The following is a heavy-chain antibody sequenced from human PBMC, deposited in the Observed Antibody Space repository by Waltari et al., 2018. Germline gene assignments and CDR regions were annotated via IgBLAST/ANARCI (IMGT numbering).Heavy chain of an antibody. V-gene: IGHV3-30*02. CDR1: GFTFSNYG. J-gene: IGHJ4*02. Sequence: QVQLVESGGGVVQPGGSLRLSCAASGFTFSNYGMHWVRQAPGKGLGWGAVLQYDGRNTHYADSVKGRFTISRDNSKSTLYLQMSSLRAEDTAVYYCSNSYGPFWGQGTLVTVSS. CDR3: SNSYGPF. D-gene: IGHD5-18*01. CDR2: LQYDGRNT.